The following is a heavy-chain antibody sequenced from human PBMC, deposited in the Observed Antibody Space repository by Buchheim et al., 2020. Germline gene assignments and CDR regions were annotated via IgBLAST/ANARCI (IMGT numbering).Heavy chain of an antibody. D-gene: IGHD2-2*01. CDR2: ISYDGSNK. Sequence: QVQLQESGPGLVKPSQTLSLTCTVSGGSISSGGYYWSWIRQHPGKGLEWVAVISYDGSNKYYADSVKGRFTISRDNSKNTLYLQMNSLRAEDTAVYYCAKDGDRIRGSTSCYPDRWGQGTL. CDR3: AKDGDRIRGSTSCYPDR. V-gene: IGHV3-30*18. J-gene: IGHJ4*02. CDR1: GGSISSGG.